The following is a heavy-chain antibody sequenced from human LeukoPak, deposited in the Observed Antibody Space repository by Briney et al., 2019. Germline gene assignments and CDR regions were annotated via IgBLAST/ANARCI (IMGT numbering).Heavy chain of an antibody. CDR1: GFTVSSNY. V-gene: IGHV3-53*01. CDR3: ARDRNYFEALHRSY. CDR2: IYSGGST. J-gene: IGHJ4*02. D-gene: IGHD3-10*01. Sequence: GGSLRLSCAASGFTVSSNYMSWVRQAPGKGLEWVSLIYSGGSTYYADSVKGRFTISRDNSKNMLYLQINSLRAEDTAVYYCARDRNYFEALHRSYWGQGTLVTVSS.